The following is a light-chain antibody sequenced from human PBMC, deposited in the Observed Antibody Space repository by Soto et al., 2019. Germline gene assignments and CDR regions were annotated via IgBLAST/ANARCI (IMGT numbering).Light chain of an antibody. Sequence: QLVLTQPPSASATPGQRVTISCSGSDSNVGINFVYWYQQLPGTAPKLLIYTNDQRPSGVPDRFSGSKSGASAYLAISGLQSADEADYYCAVWDVSLTAWVFGGGTKLTVL. CDR1: DSNVGINF. CDR3: AVWDVSLTAWV. J-gene: IGLJ3*02. V-gene: IGLV1-44*01. CDR2: TND.